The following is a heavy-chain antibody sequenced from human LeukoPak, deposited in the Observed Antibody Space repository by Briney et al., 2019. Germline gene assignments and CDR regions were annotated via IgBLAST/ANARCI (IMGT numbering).Heavy chain of an antibody. CDR1: GFTFSTYS. D-gene: IGHD1-26*01. V-gene: IGHV3-48*01. J-gene: IGHJ4*02. CDR2: ISSNSRTI. CDR3: ATQWELHPAF. Sequence: GGSLRLSCAASGFTFSTYSMTWVRQAPGKGLEWVSYISSNSRTIFYAESVRGRFTISRDNAKNSLYLQMNSLRAEDTALYYCATQWELHPAFWGQGTLVTVSS.